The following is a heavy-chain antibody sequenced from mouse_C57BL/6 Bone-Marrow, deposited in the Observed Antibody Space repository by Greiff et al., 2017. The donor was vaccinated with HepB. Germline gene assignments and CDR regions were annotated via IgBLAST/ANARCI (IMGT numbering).Heavy chain of an antibody. CDR3: ARAFYSNYVRFAY. CDR2: ISDGGSYT. J-gene: IGHJ3*01. CDR1: GFTFSSYA. Sequence: EVHLVESGGGLVKPGGSLKLSCAASGFTFSSYAMSWVRQTPEKRLEWVATISDGGSYTYYPDNVKGRFTISRDNAKNNLYLQMSHLKSEDTTMYYCARAFYSNYVRFAYWGQGTLVTVSA. D-gene: IGHD2-5*01. V-gene: IGHV5-4*01.